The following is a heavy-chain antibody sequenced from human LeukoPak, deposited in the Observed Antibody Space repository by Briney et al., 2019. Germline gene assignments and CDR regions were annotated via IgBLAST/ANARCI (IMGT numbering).Heavy chain of an antibody. CDR3: ARVDGVVVTAVFDY. V-gene: IGHV4-31*03. J-gene: IGHJ4*02. CDR2: IYYSGST. CDR1: GGSISSGGYY. Sequence: SQTLSLTCTVSGGSISSGGYYWSWIRQHPGKGLEWIGYIYYSGSTYYNLSLKSRVTISVDTSKNQFSLKLSSVTAADTAVYYCARVDGVVVTAVFDYWGQGTLVTVSS. D-gene: IGHD2-21*02.